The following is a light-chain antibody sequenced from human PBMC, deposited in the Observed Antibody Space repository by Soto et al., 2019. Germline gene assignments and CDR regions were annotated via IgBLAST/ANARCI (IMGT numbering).Light chain of an antibody. CDR1: QGISNY. CDR3: QQSYSTPYT. CDR2: AAS. Sequence: DIRLTQSPSSLSASVGDRVTITCRVSQGISNYLAWFQQKPGKAPKLLIYAASSLQSGVPSRFSGSGSGTDFTLTISSLQPEDFATYYCQQSYSTPYTFAQGTKVDIK. V-gene: IGKV1-39*01. J-gene: IGKJ2*01.